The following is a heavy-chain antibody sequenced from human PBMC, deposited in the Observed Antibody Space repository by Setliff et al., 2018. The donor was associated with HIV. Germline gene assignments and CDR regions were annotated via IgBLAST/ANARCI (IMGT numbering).Heavy chain of an antibody. CDR3: ARGALLAVFDFDH. J-gene: IGHJ4*02. CDR1: GYTFTTYS. V-gene: IGHV1-3*01. D-gene: IGHD3-10*01. Sequence: ASVKVSCKASGYTFTTYSLHWVRQAPGHSLEWMGWINVGNGDTRYSPELQGRISITRDTSANTAYMELSSLRSDDTAVYFCARGALLAVFDFDHWGQGTQVTVSS. CDR2: INVGNGDT.